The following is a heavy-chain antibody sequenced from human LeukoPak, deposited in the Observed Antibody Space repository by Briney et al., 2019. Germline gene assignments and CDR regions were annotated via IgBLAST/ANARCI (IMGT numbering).Heavy chain of an antibody. CDR2: MNPNSGNT. D-gene: IGHD3-10*01. CDR1: GGTFSSYA. J-gene: IGHJ4*02. Sequence: ASVKVSCKASGGTFSSYAISWVRQATGQGLEWMGWMNPNSGNTGYAQKFQGRVTMARNTSISTAYMELSSLRSEDTAVYYCARGTDYYYGSGSYPYWGQGTLVTVSS. CDR3: ARGTDYYYGSGSYPY. V-gene: IGHV1-8*02.